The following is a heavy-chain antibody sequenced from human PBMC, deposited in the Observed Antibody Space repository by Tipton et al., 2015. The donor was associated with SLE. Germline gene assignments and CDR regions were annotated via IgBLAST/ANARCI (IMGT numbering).Heavy chain of an antibody. D-gene: IGHD3-3*01. J-gene: IGHJ4*02. Sequence: SLRLSCAASGFTFSSYAMSWIRQAPGKGLEWVSAISGSGGSTYYADSVKGRFTISRDNSKNTLYLQMNSLRAEDTAVYYCAKGRGLYYDFWSGLYWGQGTLVTVSS. CDR1: GFTFSSYA. CDR2: ISGSGGST. CDR3: AKGRGLYYDFWSGLY. V-gene: IGHV3-23*01.